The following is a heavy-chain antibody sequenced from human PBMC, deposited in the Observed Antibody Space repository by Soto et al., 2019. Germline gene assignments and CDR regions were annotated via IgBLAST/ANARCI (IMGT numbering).Heavy chain of an antibody. CDR1: VFTFTSSA. J-gene: IGHJ4*02. CDR2: IGVGSGNR. D-gene: IGHD2-8*01. V-gene: IGHV1-58*01. CDR3: AALGVNFDH. Sequence: VKVSFQASVFTFTSSAVQWVRQARGQRLEWIGWIGVGSGNRHYAQKFQERVTITRDMSTNTAYMELSSLRSEDTAVYYCAALGVNFDHWGQGTLVTVSS.